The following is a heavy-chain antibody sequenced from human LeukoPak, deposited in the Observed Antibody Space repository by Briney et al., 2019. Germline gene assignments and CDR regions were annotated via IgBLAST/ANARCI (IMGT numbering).Heavy chain of an antibody. CDR3: ARGFWSGYSFDY. V-gene: IGHV4-34*01. Sequence: SETLSLTCAVYGGSFSGYYWSWIRQPPGKGLEWMGEINHSGSTNYNPSLKSRVTISVDTSKNQFSLKLSSVTAADTAVYYCARGFWSGYSFDYWGQGTLVTVSS. CDR2: INHSGST. D-gene: IGHD3-3*01. J-gene: IGHJ4*02. CDR1: GGSFSGYY.